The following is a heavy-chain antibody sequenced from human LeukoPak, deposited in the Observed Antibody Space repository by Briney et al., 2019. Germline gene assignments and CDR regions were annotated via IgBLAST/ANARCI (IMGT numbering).Heavy chain of an antibody. V-gene: IGHV3-30*18. J-gene: IGHJ4*02. CDR1: GFTFSSYG. CDR3: AKDTVWFGELLTSRLFDY. D-gene: IGHD3-10*01. Sequence: PGGSLRLSCAASGFTFSSYGMHWVRQAPGKGLEWVAVISYDGSNKYYADSVKGRFTISRDDSKNTLYLQMNSLRAEDTAVYYCAKDTVWFGELLTSRLFDYWGQGTLVTVSS. CDR2: ISYDGSNK.